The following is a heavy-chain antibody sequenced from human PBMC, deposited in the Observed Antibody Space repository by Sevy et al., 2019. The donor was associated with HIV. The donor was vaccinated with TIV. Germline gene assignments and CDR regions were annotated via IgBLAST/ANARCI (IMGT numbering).Heavy chain of an antibody. D-gene: IGHD2-15*01. V-gene: IGHV3-23*01. CDR1: GFTFSSYV. CDR2: ISRSGGST. J-gene: IGHJ4*02. CDR3: AKLVDIVVVVAASAGYFDY. Sequence: GGSLRLSCAASGFTFSSYVMSWVRQAPGKGLEWVSAISRSGGSTYYADSVKGRFTISRDNSKNTLYLQMNSLRAEDTAVYYCAKLVDIVVVVAASAGYFDYWGQGTLVTVSS.